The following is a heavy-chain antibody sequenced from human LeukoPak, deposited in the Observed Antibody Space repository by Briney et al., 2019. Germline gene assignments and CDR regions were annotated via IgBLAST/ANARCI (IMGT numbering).Heavy chain of an antibody. V-gene: IGHV4-4*02. CDR2: IYHSGST. CDR1: GGSISSSDW. CDR3: ARDRRSEGGVRASFDY. D-gene: IGHD3-10*01. J-gene: IGHJ4*02. Sequence: SETLSLTCAVSGGSISSSDWWSWVRQPPGKGLEWIGEIYHSGSTNYNPSPKSRVTISVDKSKNQFSLKLSSVTAADTAVYYCARDRRSEGGVRASFDYWGQGTLVTVSS.